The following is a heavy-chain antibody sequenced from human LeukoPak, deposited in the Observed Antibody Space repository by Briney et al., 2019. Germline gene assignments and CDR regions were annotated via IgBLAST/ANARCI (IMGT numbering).Heavy chain of an antibody. Sequence: PSETLSLTCTVSGGSISSYYWSWIRQPAWKGLEWIGRIYASGSINYNPSLKSRVTMSVDTSKNQLSLKLTSVTAADTAVYYCARVTDPRDNYFDPWGQGTLVTVSS. J-gene: IGHJ5*02. CDR2: IYASGSI. D-gene: IGHD2-21*02. CDR1: GGSISSYY. CDR3: ARVTDPRDNYFDP. V-gene: IGHV4-4*07.